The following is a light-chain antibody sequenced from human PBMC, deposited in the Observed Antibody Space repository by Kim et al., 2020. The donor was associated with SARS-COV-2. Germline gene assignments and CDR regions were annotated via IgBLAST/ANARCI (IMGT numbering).Light chain of an antibody. Sequence: SSELTQDPAVSVALGQTVRITCLGDSLRKYPASWYQQKPGQAPILVIHDKNNGPSAIAPRRFSSSTASNTAFFTTAGPPEEEEAYYYNCPRSSNRAGVGG. CDR1: SLRKYP. J-gene: IGLJ2*01. CDR2: DKN. V-gene: IGLV3-19*01. CDR3: NCPRSSNRAG.